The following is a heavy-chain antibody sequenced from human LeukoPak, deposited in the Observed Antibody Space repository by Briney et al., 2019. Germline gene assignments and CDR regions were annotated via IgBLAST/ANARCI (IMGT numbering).Heavy chain of an antibody. D-gene: IGHD1-26*01. CDR2: IYYSGST. CDR3: ARKSGSYYLDY. Sequence: SETLSLTCTVSGGSISSGGYYWSWIRQHPGQGLVWIGYIYYSGSTYYNPSLKSRVTISVDTSKNQFSLKLSSVTAADTAVYYCARKSGSYYLDYWGQGTLVTVSS. CDR1: GGSISSGGYY. V-gene: IGHV4-31*03. J-gene: IGHJ4*02.